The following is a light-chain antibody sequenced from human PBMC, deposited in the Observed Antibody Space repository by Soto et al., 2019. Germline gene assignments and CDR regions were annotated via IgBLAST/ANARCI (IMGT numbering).Light chain of an antibody. V-gene: IGKV1-5*03. J-gene: IGKJ2*01. CDR2: KAS. Sequence: DIQMTQSPSTLSASVGDRVTITCRSSQSISTWLAWYQQKPGKAPKVLVHKASSLENGVPSRFSGTGSETEFTLTISSLQPDDFATYYCQHYKHYSQSTFGQGTKLEIK. CDR1: QSISTW. CDR3: QHYKHYSQST.